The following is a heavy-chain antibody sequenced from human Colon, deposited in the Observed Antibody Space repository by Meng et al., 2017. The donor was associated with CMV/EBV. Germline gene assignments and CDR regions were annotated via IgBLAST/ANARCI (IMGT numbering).Heavy chain of an antibody. Sequence: GGPLRLSCAASGFTFSSYSMNWVRQAPGKGLEWVSSISSSSSYIYYADSVKGRFTISRDNAKNSLYLQMNSLRAEDTAVYYCARLRTYDSSGYYNDAFDIWGQGTMVTVSS. J-gene: IGHJ3*02. CDR1: GFTFSSYS. CDR2: ISSSSSYI. V-gene: IGHV3-21*01. D-gene: IGHD3-22*01. CDR3: ARLRTYDSSGYYNDAFDI.